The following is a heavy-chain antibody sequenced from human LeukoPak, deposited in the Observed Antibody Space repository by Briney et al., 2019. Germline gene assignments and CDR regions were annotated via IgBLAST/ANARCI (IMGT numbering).Heavy chain of an antibody. D-gene: IGHD2-15*01. Sequence: PGGSLRLSCAASGFTFSSYAMSWVRQAPGKGLEWVSAISGSGGSTYYADSVKGRFTISRDNSKNTLYLQMNSLRAEDTAVYYCAKEGYCSGGSCYSMIGNYWGQGTLVTVSS. CDR1: GFTFSSYA. CDR2: ISGSGGST. CDR3: AKEGYCSGGSCYSMIGNY. J-gene: IGHJ4*02. V-gene: IGHV3-23*01.